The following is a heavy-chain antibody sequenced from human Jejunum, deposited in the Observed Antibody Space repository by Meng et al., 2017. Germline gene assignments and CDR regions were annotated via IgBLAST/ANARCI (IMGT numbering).Heavy chain of an antibody. CDR3: ARLPYYYDSSGYYWGDFDY. D-gene: IGHD3-22*01. Sequence: QLQLQESGPGLVKPSETLSLTCTVSGGSISSSSYDWGWIRQPPGKGLEWIGNIYYSGNTYNNPSLKSRVTISVDTSKNQFSLKLSSVTAADTAVYYCARLPYYYDSSGYYWGDFDYWGQGTLVTVSS. CDR2: IYYSGNT. V-gene: IGHV4-39*07. J-gene: IGHJ4*02. CDR1: GGSISSSSYD.